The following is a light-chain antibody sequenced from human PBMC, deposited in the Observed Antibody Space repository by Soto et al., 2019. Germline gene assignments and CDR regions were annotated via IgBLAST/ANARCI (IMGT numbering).Light chain of an antibody. CDR3: QTWGTGIQV. CDR1: SGHSSYA. V-gene: IGLV4-69*01. CDR2: LNSDGSH. J-gene: IGLJ2*01. Sequence: QPVLTQSPSASASLGSWVKLTCTRSSGHSSYAIAWHQQQPEKGPRYLMKLNSDGSHSKGDGIPDRFSGSSSGAERYLTIASLQSEDEADYYCQTWGTGIQVFGGGTKLTVL.